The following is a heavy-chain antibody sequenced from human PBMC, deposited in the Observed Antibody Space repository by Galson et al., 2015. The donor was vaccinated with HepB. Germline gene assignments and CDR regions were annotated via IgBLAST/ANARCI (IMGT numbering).Heavy chain of an antibody. V-gene: IGHV1-18*01. J-gene: IGHJ3*02. CDR1: GYTFTSYG. CDR3: ARDSGVQWLVGVNAFDI. D-gene: IGHD6-19*01. Sequence: QSGAEVKKPGASVKVSCKASGYTFTSYGISWVRQAPGQGLEWMGWISAYNGNTNYAQKFQGRVTMTTDTSTSTAYMELRSLRSDDTAVYYCARDSGVQWLVGVNAFDIWGQGTMVTVSS. CDR2: ISAYNGNT.